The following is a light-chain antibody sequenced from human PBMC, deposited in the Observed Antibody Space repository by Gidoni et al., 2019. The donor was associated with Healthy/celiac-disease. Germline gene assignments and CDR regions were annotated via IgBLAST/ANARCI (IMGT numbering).Light chain of an antibody. CDR3: QQYNNWPPWT. V-gene: IGKV3-15*01. CDR2: GAS. J-gene: IGKJ1*01. CDR1: QSVSSS. Sequence: LSVSPGERAPLSWRASQSVSSSLAWYQQKPGQAPRLLIYGASTRATGIPARFSGSGSGTEFTLTISSLQSEDFAVYYCQQYNNWPPWTFGQGTKVEIK.